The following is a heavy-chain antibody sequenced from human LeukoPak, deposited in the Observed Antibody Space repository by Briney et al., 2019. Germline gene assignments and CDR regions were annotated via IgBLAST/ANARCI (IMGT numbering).Heavy chain of an antibody. Sequence: GESLKISCKGSGYSFTSYWIGWVRQMPGKGLEWMGIIYPGDSDTRYSPSFQGQVTISADKSISTAYLQWSSLKASDTAMYYCARQGGVLWFGELSDNPFDYWGQGTLVTVSS. CDR3: ARQGGVLWFGELSDNPFDY. D-gene: IGHD3-10*01. J-gene: IGHJ4*02. V-gene: IGHV5-51*01. CDR1: GYSFTSYW. CDR2: IYPGDSDT.